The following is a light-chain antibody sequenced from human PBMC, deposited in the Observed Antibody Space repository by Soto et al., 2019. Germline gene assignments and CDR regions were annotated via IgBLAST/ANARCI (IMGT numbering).Light chain of an antibody. CDR2: GNS. Sequence: QSVLTQPPSVSGAPGQRVTISCTGSRSNIGAGYDVHWYQQLPGTAPKLLIYGNSNRPSGVPDRFSGSKSGTSASLAITGLQAEDEADYYCRSYDSSLSGWVFGGGTKLTVL. J-gene: IGLJ3*02. CDR3: RSYDSSLSGWV. CDR1: RSNIGAGYD. V-gene: IGLV1-40*01.